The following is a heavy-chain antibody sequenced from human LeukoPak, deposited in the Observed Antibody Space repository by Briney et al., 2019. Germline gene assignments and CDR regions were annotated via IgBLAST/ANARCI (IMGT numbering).Heavy chain of an antibody. V-gene: IGHV1-46*01. CDR2: ISPSGGSS. J-gene: IGHJ4*02. D-gene: IGHD5-12*01. CDR1: GYTFTSNY. CDR3: ARGAPARAYRDFDFYRGGYDS. Sequence: ASVKVSCKAFGYTFTSNYMHGVRQAPGRGPEWMGLISPSGGSSPYAQKFQGRVTLTRDMSTSTDYLELSSLSSDDTAVSYGARGAPARAYRDFDFYRGGYDSWGQGTLVTVSS.